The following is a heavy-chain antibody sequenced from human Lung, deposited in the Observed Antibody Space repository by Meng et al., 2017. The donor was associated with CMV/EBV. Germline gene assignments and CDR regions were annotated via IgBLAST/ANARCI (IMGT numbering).Heavy chain of an antibody. Sequence: ASVKVSCKASGYTFTSYGISWVRQAPGQGLEWMGWISAYNGNTNYAQKLQGRVTMTTDTSTSTAYMELRSLRSDDTAVYYCARGIVIAVAGTGVDYWGQGXLVTASS. CDR2: ISAYNGNT. J-gene: IGHJ4*02. D-gene: IGHD6-19*01. V-gene: IGHV1-18*01. CDR1: GYTFTSYG. CDR3: ARGIVIAVAGTGVDY.